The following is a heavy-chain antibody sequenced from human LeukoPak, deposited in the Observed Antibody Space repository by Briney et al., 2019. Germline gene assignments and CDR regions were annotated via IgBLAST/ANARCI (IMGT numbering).Heavy chain of an antibody. CDR3: ARALGHDYYGSGSLTGNWFDP. Sequence: SETLSLTCTVSGYSISSGYYWGWIRQPPGKGLEWIGSIYHSGSTYYNPSLKSRVTISVDTSKNQFSLKLSSVTAADTAVYYCARALGHDYYGSGSLTGNWFDPWGQGTLVTVSS. CDR1: GYSISSGYY. J-gene: IGHJ5*02. CDR2: IYHSGST. V-gene: IGHV4-38-2*02. D-gene: IGHD3-10*01.